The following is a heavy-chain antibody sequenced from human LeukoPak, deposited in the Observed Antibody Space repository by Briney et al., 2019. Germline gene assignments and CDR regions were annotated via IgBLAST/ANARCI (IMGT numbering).Heavy chain of an antibody. CDR2: ISSSGRTI. V-gene: IGHV3-48*03. CDR3: ARDVGGSLDY. D-gene: IGHD1-26*01. CDR1: GFTFSSYE. Sequence: GGSLRLSCAASGFTFSSYEMNWLRQAPGRGLEWVSYISSSGRTIYYADSVKGRFTISRDNAENSLYLQMNSLRGEDTAVYYCARDVGGSLDYWGQGTLVTVSS. J-gene: IGHJ4*02.